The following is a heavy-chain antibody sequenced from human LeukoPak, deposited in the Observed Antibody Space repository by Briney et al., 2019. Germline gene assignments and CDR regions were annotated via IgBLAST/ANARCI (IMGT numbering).Heavy chain of an antibody. Sequence: PGRSLRLSCAASGFTFSSYGMHWVRQAPGKGLEWVAVISYDGSNKYYADSVKGRFTISRDNSKNTLYLQMNSLRAEDTAVYYCAKSIVGATTVDYWGQGTLVTVSS. CDR1: GFTFSSYG. CDR2: ISYDGSNK. CDR3: AKSIVGATTVDY. D-gene: IGHD1-26*01. J-gene: IGHJ4*02. V-gene: IGHV3-30*18.